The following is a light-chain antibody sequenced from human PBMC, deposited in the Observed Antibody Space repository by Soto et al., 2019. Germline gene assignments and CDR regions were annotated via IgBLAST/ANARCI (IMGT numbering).Light chain of an antibody. J-gene: IGKJ2*01. Sequence: EIVLTQSPGALSLSPGEGATLSCRASQSLSSNYVAWYQQKLGQPPRLLIYGASNRATGIPDRFSGSWSGTEFTLTISRLEPEDFAVYYCQQYGISPSYTFAQGTKVDIK. CDR1: QSLSSNY. CDR3: QQYGISPSYT. V-gene: IGKV3-20*01. CDR2: GAS.